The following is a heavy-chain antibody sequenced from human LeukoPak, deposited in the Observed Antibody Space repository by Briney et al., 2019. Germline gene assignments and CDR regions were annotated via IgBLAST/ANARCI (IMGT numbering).Heavy chain of an antibody. J-gene: IGHJ6*02. V-gene: IGHV3-23*01. CDR1: GFTFSSYA. CDR3: ARGLAEWFGELLQASVEGLYYYYGMDV. CDR2: ISGSGGST. D-gene: IGHD3-10*01. Sequence: PGGSLRLSCAASGFTFSSYAMSWVRQAPGKGLEWVSAISGSGGSTYYAGSVKGRFTISRDNAKNSLYLQMNSLRAEDTAVYYCARGLAEWFGELLQASVEGLYYYYGMDVWGQGTTVTVSS.